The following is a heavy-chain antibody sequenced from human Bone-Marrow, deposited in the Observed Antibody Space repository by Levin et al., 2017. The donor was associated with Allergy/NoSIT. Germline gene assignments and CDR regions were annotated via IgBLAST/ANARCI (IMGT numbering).Heavy chain of an antibody. V-gene: IGHV3-21*01. Sequence: GGSLRLSCVASGFTFNDYSMNWVRQAPGKGLEWVSSITGRSDYIYYADSVKGRFTISRDNARNSVYLQMNSLRAEDTAVYYCARVGARQGAAEIYFDYWGQGTLVAVSS. CDR1: GFTFNDYS. CDR3: ARVGARQGAAEIYFDY. J-gene: IGHJ4*02. CDR2: ITGRSDYI. D-gene: IGHD3-16*01.